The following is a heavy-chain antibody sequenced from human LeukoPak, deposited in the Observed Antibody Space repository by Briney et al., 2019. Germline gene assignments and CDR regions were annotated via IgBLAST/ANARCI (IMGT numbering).Heavy chain of an antibody. D-gene: IGHD3-3*01. V-gene: IGHV1-18*01. CDR3: ARDQSTYYDFWSGYYTPIYYFDY. J-gene: IGHJ4*02. CDR2: ISAYNGKT. Sequence: ASVKVSCKASGYTFTRYGISWVRQAPGQGLEWMGWISAYNGKTNYAQKLQGRVTMTTDTSTSTAYMELRSLRSDDTAVYYCARDQSTYYDFWSGYYTPIYYFDYWGQGTLVTVSS. CDR1: GYTFTRYG.